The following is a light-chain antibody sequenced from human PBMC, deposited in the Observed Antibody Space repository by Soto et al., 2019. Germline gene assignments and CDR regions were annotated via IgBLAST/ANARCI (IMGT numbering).Light chain of an antibody. Sequence: EIVLTQSPATLSLSPGERATLSCRASQGVNSNLAWYQQKPGQAPRLLIYGASTRATGIPDRFSGDGSVTHFTLTISRLEAEDFVMYYCQQYGSSPITFGQGTRLEIK. V-gene: IGKV3-20*01. CDR2: GAS. J-gene: IGKJ5*01. CDR3: QQYGSSPIT. CDR1: QGVNSN.